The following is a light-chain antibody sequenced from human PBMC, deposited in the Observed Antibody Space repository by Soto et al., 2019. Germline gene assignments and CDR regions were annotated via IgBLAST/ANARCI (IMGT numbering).Light chain of an antibody. J-gene: IGLJ3*02. CDR3: SSYSATSTLVV. Sequence: QSALTQPASVSGSPGQSITISCTGTSSDVGDYNYVSWYQNHPGKAPKLMIYDVSDRPSGVSVRFSGSKSGNTASLTISGLQAEEEAFYYCSSYSATSTLVVFGGGTKLTVL. CDR2: DVS. V-gene: IGLV2-14*01. CDR1: SSDVGDYNY.